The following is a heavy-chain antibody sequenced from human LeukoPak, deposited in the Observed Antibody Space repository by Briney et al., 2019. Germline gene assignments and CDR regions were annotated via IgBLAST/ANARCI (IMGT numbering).Heavy chain of an antibody. CDR2: IYYSGST. CDR1: GGSISSSSYY. D-gene: IGHD2-21*01. V-gene: IGHV4-39*07. J-gene: IGHJ4*02. CDR3: ARSYSKAYSFYYFDY. Sequence: SETLSLTCTVSGGSISSSSYYWGWIRQPPGKGLEWIGSIYYSGSTYYNPSLKSRVTISVDTSKNQFSLKLSSVTAADTAVYYCARSYSKAYSFYYFDYWGQGTLVTVSS.